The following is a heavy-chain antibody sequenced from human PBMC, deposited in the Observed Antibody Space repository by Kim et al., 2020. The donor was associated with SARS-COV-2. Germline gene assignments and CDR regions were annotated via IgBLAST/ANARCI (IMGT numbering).Heavy chain of an antibody. CDR1: GFTFGDYA. Sequence: GGSLRLSCTASGFTFGDYAMSWFRQAPGKGLEWVGFIRSKAYGGTTEYAASVKGRFTISRDDSKSIAYLQMNSLKTEDTAVYYCTRVLRYFDWLPNYWGQGTLVTVSS. CDR3: TRVLRYFDWLPNY. V-gene: IGHV3-49*03. CDR2: IRSKAYGGTT. D-gene: IGHD3-9*01. J-gene: IGHJ4*02.